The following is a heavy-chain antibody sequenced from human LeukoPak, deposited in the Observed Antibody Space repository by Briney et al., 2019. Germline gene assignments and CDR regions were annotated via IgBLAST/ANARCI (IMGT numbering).Heavy chain of an antibody. D-gene: IGHD5-18*01. J-gene: IGHJ4*02. CDR1: GYTFTGYY. CDR3: ARGSYGYISCYFDY. CDR2: INPNSGGT. Sequence: ASVKVSCKASGYTFTGYYMHWVRQAPGQGLEWMGRINPNSGGTNYAQKFQGRVTMTRDTSISTAYMELSRLRSDDTAVYYCARGSYGYISCYFDYWGQGTLVTVSS. V-gene: IGHV1-2*06.